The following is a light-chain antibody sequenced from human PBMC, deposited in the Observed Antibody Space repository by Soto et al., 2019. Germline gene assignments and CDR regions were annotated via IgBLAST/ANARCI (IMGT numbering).Light chain of an antibody. Sequence: EIVMTQSPATLSVSPGERATLSCRASQSVSSNLAWYQQKPGQAPRLLIYGASTRATGIPARFSGGGSGTEITLTISSLQSEDFAVYYCQQYNNWPPMYTFGQGTKLEIK. CDR1: QSVSSN. CDR2: GAS. J-gene: IGKJ2*01. V-gene: IGKV3-15*01. CDR3: QQYNNWPPMYT.